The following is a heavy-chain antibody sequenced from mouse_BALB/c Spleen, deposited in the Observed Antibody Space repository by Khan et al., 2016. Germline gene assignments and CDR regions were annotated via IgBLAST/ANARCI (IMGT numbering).Heavy chain of an antibody. V-gene: IGHV5-4*02. CDR3: AREGLRRGFAY. CDR1: GFTFSDYY. CDR2: ISDGGSYT. D-gene: IGHD2-4*01. Sequence: EVELVESGGGLVKPGGSLKLSCAASGFTFSDYYMYWVRQTPEKRLVWVATISDGGSYTYYPDSVKGRFTISRDNAKNNLYLQMSSLKSEDTAMYYCAREGLRRGFAYWGQGTLVTVSA. J-gene: IGHJ3*01.